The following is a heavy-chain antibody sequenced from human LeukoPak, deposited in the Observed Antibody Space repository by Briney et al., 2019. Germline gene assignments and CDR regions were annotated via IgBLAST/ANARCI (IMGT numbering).Heavy chain of an antibody. CDR3: VRDVSRRVGMDV. CDR1: GFSFNSYT. D-gene: IGHD5/OR15-5a*01. Sequence: PGGSLRLSCLASGFSFNSYTMNWVREAPGKGLEWVSTISPVSSYTWYAESVKGRFTISRDNPKNSLYLQMVSLRAEDTAVYYCVRDVSRRVGMDVWGQGTTVTVSS. CDR2: ISPVSSYT. J-gene: IGHJ6*02. V-gene: IGHV3-21*01.